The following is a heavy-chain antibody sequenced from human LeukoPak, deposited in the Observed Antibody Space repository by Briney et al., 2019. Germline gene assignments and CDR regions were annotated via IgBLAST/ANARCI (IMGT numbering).Heavy chain of an antibody. CDR3: AKSFNYDSSGYPDY. V-gene: IGHV3-21*01. CDR2: ISSSSSYI. D-gene: IGHD3-22*01. J-gene: IGHJ4*02. Sequence: PGGSLRLSCAASGFTFSSYSMNWVRQAPGKGLEWVSSISSSSSYIYYADSVKGRFTISRDNAKNSLYLQMNSLRAEDTAVYYCAKSFNYDSSGYPDYWGQGTLVTVSS. CDR1: GFTFSSYS.